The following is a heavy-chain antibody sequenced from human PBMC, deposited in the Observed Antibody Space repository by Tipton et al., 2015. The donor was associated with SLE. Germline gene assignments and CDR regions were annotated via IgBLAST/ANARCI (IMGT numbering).Heavy chain of an antibody. V-gene: IGHV3-11*04. Sequence: GSLRLSCAASGFTFSDYYMSWIRQAPGEGLEWVSYISSSGSTIYYADSVKGRFTISRDNAKNSLYLQMNSLRAEDTAVYYCARDLPSSSSRSFDYWGQGTLVTVSS. CDR1: GFTFSDYY. CDR3: ARDLPSSSSRSFDY. J-gene: IGHJ4*02. CDR2: ISSSGSTI. D-gene: IGHD2-2*01.